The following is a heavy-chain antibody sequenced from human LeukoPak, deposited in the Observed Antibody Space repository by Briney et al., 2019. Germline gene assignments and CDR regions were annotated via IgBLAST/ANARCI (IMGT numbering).Heavy chain of an antibody. CDR2: VNPNSDDT. CDR3: AKDLSSSYYTAVGS. CDR1: GYTFSDYY. J-gene: IGHJ5*02. V-gene: IGHV1-2*02. Sequence: ASVKVSCKASGYTFSDYYIHWVRQAHGQGLEWMGWVNPNSDDTKFAQKFQGRVTMTRDTSISTAYMELSRLTSDDTAVYFCAKDLSSSYYTAVGSWGQGTLVTVSS. D-gene: IGHD6-13*01.